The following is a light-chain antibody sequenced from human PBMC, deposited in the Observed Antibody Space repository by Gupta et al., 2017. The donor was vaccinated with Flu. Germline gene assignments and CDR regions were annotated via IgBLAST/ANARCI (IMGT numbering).Light chain of an antibody. J-gene: IGLJ2*01. CDR3: QSADRSGTVV. CDR1: ALPEQY. Sequence: PPSLSVSPGQTARITCSGDALPEQYGYWYQQKPGQAPALLIYKNNERFSGSSSGTTVTLTISGVQAEDEAEYYCQSADRSGTVVFGGGTKLTVL. CDR2: KN. V-gene: IGLV3-25*03.